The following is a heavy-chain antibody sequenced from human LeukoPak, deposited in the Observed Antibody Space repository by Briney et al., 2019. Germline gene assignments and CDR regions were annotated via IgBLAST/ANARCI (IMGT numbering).Heavy chain of an antibody. Sequence: SQTLSLTCAVSGGSINNGGYSWSWIRQPPGKGLEWIGYIYHSESTNYNPSLKNRVTISIDRSKNQLSLNLSSVTAADTAVYYCARVPFDYYDSDDYYYHDAFDIWGQGTMVTVSS. D-gene: IGHD3-22*01. CDR1: GGSINNGGYS. CDR3: ARVPFDYYDSDDYYYHDAFDI. CDR2: IYHSEST. J-gene: IGHJ3*02. V-gene: IGHV4-30-2*01.